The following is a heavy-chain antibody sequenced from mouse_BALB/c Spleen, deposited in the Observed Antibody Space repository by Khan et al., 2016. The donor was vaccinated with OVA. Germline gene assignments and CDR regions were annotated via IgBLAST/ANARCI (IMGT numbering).Heavy chain of an antibody. CDR1: GFTFSTYG. D-gene: IGHD1-1*01. CDR2: ISSGGSYT. Sequence: EVQLVESGGDLVKPGGSLKLSCAASGFTFSTYGMSWVRQTPDKRLEWVATISSGGSYTYYIDSVTGRFTISRDNAKNTPYLQMSELKSKESAMYYCARLTYYYKSGGFAYWGEGTVVTVSA. J-gene: IGHJ3*01. V-gene: IGHV5-6*01. CDR3: ARLTYYYKSGGFAY.